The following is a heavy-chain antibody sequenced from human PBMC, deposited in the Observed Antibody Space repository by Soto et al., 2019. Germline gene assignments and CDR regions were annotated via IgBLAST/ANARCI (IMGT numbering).Heavy chain of an antibody. Sequence: SETLSLTCAVYGGSFSGYYWSWIRQPPGKGLEWIGEINHSGSTNYNPSLKSRVTISVDTSKNQFSLKLSSVTAADTAVYYCAPTEVYYGSGSYYNEVADWFDPWGQGTLVTVSS. CDR3: APTEVYYGSGSYYNEVADWFDP. CDR2: INHSGST. J-gene: IGHJ5*02. CDR1: GGSFSGYY. V-gene: IGHV4-34*01. D-gene: IGHD3-10*01.